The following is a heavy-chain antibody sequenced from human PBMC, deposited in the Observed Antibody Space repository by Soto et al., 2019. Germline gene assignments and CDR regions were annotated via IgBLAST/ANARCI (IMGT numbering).Heavy chain of an antibody. CDR2: TYYRSKWYN. V-gene: IGHV6-1*01. CDR1: GGSVSSNSAA. D-gene: IGHD1-1*01. J-gene: IGHJ3*02. CDR3: ATSGPWYNYAFDI. Sequence: SPSRSDPCGISGGSVSSNSAAWDWIRQSPSRGLEWLGRTYYRSKWYNDYAVSVKSRITINPDTSKNQFSLQLNSVTPEDTAVYYCATSGPWYNYAFDIWGQGTMVPVSS.